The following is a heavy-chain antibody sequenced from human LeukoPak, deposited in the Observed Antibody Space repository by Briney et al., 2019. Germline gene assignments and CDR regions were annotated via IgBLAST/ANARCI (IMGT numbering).Heavy chain of an antibody. D-gene: IGHD3-16*01. J-gene: IGHJ4*02. Sequence: ASVKVSCKASGYTFTSYYMHWVRQAPGQGLEWMGIINPSGGSTSYAQKFQGRVTMTRDTSTSTVYMELSSLRSEDTAVYYCATQRGSYLWGTDFDYWGQGTLVTVSS. CDR2: INPSGGST. V-gene: IGHV1-46*01. CDR1: GYTFTSYY. CDR3: ATQRGSYLWGTDFDY.